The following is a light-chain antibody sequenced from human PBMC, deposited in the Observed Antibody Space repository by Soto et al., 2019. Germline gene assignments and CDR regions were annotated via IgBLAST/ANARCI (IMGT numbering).Light chain of an antibody. CDR1: QSVSSN. Sequence: EIVMTQSPATLSVSPGERATLSCRASQSVSSNLAWYLQKPGQAPRLLIYDAYNRATGIPPRFSGSGSGTDFTLTISSLQPEDFATYYCLQDYSFPWTFGQGTKVDIK. CDR2: DAY. V-gene: IGKV3D-15*01. J-gene: IGKJ1*01. CDR3: LQDYSFPWT.